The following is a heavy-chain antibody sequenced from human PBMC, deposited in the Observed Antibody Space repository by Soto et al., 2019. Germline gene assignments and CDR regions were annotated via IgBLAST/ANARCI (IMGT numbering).Heavy chain of an antibody. CDR1: GFTVSSNY. CDR2: IYSGGST. J-gene: IGHJ6*02. Sequence: PGGSLRLSCAASGFTVSSNYMSWVRQAPGKGPEWVSVIYSGGSTYYADSVKGRFTISRDNSKNTLYLQMNSLRAEDTAVYYCARGRGIAAAYYYGMDVWGQGTTVTVSS. D-gene: IGHD6-13*01. CDR3: ARGRGIAAAYYYGMDV. V-gene: IGHV3-53*01.